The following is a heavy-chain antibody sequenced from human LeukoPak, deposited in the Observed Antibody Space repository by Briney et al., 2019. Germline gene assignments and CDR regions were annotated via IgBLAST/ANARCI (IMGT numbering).Heavy chain of an antibody. CDR2: ISWNSGSK. CDR1: GFTFDDYA. V-gene: IGHV3-9*01. D-gene: IGHD6-19*01. Sequence: PGRSLRLSCAASGFTFDDYAMHWVRQAPGKGLEWVSGISWNSGSKGYADSVKGRFTISRDNAKNSLYLQMNSLRAEDTALYYCAKDISWRRVEAVAYWGQGTLVTVSS. CDR3: AKDISWRRVEAVAY. J-gene: IGHJ4*02.